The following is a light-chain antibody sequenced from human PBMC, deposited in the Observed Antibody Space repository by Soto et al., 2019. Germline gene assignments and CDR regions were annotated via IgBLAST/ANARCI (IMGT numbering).Light chain of an antibody. V-gene: IGLV2-14*01. CDR1: SSDVGDYDF. J-gene: IGLJ1*01. Sequence: QSALTQPASVSGSPGQSLTISCTGTSSDVGDYDFVSWYQQHPGKAPKLVIYDVTNRPSGVSNRFSGSKSGNTASLIISGLQAEDEADYYCSSYSSTLNFVFGSGTKVTVL. CDR3: SSYSSTLNFV. CDR2: DVT.